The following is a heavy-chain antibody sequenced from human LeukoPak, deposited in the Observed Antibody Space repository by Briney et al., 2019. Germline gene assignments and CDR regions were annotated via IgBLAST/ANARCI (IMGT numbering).Heavy chain of an antibody. J-gene: IGHJ6*03. CDR1: GGSISSYY. CDR2: IYYSGST. V-gene: IGHV4-59*01. D-gene: IGHD4-17*01. Sequence: SETLSLTCTVSGGSISSYYWSWIRQPPGKGLEWIGYIYYSGSTNYNPSLKSRVTISVDTSKNQFSLKLSSVTAADTAVYYCARLGTYGDYPNPYYYYNYYVDVCGKGTTVTVSS. CDR3: ARLGTYGDYPNPYYYYNYYVDV.